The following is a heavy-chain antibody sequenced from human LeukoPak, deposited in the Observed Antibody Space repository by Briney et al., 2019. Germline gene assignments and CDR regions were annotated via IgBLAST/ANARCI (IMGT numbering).Heavy chain of an antibody. CDR2: INPNSGGT. CDR1: GYTFTGYY. V-gene: IGHV1-2*02. J-gene: IGHJ5*02. Sequence: ASVKVSCTASGYTFTGYYMHWVRQAPGQGLEWMGWINPNSGGTNYAQKFQGRVTMTRDTSISTAYMELSRLRSDDTAVYYCARNDRDRDWFDPWGQGTLVTVSS. CDR3: ARNDRDRDWFDP. D-gene: IGHD1-1*01.